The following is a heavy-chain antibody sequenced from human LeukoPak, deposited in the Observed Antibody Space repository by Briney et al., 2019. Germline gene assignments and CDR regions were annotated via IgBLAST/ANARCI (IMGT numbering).Heavy chain of an antibody. J-gene: IGHJ6*03. CDR1: GYTFTSYD. D-gene: IGHD6-6*01. CDR2: MNPNSGNT. CDR3: ARGRRIAARRALFYYYYMDV. V-gene: IGHV1-8*03. Sequence: ASVKVSCKASGYTFTSYDINWVRQATGQGLEWMGWMNPNSGNTGYAQKFQGRVTITRNTSISTAYMELSSLRSEDTAVYYCARGRRIAARRALFYYYYMDVWGKGTTVTVSS.